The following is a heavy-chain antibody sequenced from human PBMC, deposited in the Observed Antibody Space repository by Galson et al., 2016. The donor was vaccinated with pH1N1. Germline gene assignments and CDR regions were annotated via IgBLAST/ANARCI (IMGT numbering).Heavy chain of an antibody. J-gene: IGHJ5*02. V-gene: IGHV2-70*01. Sequence: TLSLTCTVSGGSISSSTYYWGWIRQPPGKGLEWLAVINWDDNRYYSTSLKTRLTISKDTSKNQVVLTMTNMDPVDTATYYCARIRDGDYVGWVDPWGQGTLVTVSS. CDR3: ARIRDGDYVGWVDP. CDR2: INWDDNR. D-gene: IGHD4-17*01. CDR1: GGSISSSTYY.